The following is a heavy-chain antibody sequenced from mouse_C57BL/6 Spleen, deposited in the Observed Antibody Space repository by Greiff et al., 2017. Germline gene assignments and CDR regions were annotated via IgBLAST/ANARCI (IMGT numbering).Heavy chain of an antibody. J-gene: IGHJ3*01. CDR2: IDPENSDT. D-gene: IGHD1-1*01. Sequence: VQLQQSGAELVRPGASVKLSCTASGFNIKDDYMHWVKQRPEQGLEWIGWIDPENSDTEYASKFQGKATITADTSSNTAYLQLSSLTSDATAVYYCTSLVDYYGRSPFACRGQGTLVTVYA. CDR1: GFNIKDDY. CDR3: TSLVDYYGRSPFAC. V-gene: IGHV14-4*01.